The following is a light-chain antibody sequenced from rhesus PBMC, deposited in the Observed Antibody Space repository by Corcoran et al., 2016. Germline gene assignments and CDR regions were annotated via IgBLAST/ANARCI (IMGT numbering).Light chain of an antibody. Sequence: DIQMTQSPSSLSASVGDTVTITCQASQGISKYLAWYQQKQGKAPKLLIYDASPWQSGVPSRFSGSGSGTEVTLTISSLQPEDFATYCGQQHNSYPLTFGGGTKVELK. J-gene: IGKJ4*01. CDR2: DAS. V-gene: IGKV1-25*01. CDR1: QGISKY. CDR3: QQHNSYPLT.